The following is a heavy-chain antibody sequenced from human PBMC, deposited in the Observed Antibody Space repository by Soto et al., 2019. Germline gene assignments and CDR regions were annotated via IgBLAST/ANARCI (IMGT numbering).Heavy chain of an antibody. CDR1: GFTFSSSA. D-gene: IGHD3-10*01. V-gene: IGHV3-23*01. CDR3: AKDPASYTSRSSYYFDY. J-gene: IGHJ4*02. CDR2: INDSGGGT. Sequence: AGSLTLSCAASGFTFSSSAMTWVRQAPGKGLEWVSTINDSGGGTFYADSVKGRFTISRDNSENTLYLQMNSLRAEDTAVYYCAKDPASYTSRSSYYFDYWGQGTLVTVSS.